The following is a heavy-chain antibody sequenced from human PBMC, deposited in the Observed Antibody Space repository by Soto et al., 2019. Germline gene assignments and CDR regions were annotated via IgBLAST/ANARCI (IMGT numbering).Heavy chain of an antibody. CDR2: IWYDASNE. D-gene: IGHD3-10*01. J-gene: IGHJ4*02. CDR3: ARDQDFGSGTSDY. Sequence: GGSLRLSCAASGFNFGRYGMHWVRQAPGKGLEWVAIIWYDASNEKYADSVKGRFTISRDNSKNTLYLQMSSLRGDDTAVYYCARDQDFGSGTSDYWGQGTLVTVSS. CDR1: GFNFGRYG. V-gene: IGHV3-33*01.